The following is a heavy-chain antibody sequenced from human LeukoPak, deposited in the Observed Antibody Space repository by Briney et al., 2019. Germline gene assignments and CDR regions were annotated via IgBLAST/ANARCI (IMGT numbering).Heavy chain of an antibody. V-gene: IGHV4-4*02. CDR3: ASEEQNWFDP. J-gene: IGHJ5*02. Sequence: SGTLSLTCAVSGGSISSGNWWSWVRQPPGKGLEWIGEIYHSGSTNYNPSLKSRVTISVDTSKNQFSLKLSSVTAADTAVYYCASEEQNWFDPWGQGTLVTVSS. CDR1: GGSISSGNW. D-gene: IGHD1-26*01. CDR2: IYHSGST.